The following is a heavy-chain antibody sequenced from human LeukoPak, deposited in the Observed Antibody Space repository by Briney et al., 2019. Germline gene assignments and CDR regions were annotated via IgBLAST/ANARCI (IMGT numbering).Heavy chain of an antibody. D-gene: IGHD5-24*01. J-gene: IGHJ4*02. CDR1: GFTLSSYA. V-gene: IGHV3-30*01. CDR2: ISYDGSNK. CDR3: ARAPPRGKRWLQVDY. Sequence: PGRSLRLSCAASGFTLSSYAMHWVRQAPGKGLEWVAVISYDGSNKYYADSVKGRFTISRDNSKNTLYLQMNSLRAEDTAVYYCARAPPRGKRWLQVDYWGQGTLVTVSS.